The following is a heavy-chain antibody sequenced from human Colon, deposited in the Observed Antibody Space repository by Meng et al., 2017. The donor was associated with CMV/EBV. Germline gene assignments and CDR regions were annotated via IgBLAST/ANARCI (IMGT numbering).Heavy chain of an antibody. CDR3: TRRFGNEYYFDS. V-gene: IGHV4-61*02. J-gene: IGHJ4*02. CDR1: CAYISSGNYY. CDR2: IYTSGST. D-gene: IGHD4-23*01. Sequence: TGSCAYISSGNYYGSWSRQPAGKGLEWIGRIYTSGSTSYNPSLKSEVTISMDTSKNQLSLNLRSVTAADTAVYYCTRRFGNEYYFDSWGQGTLVTVSS.